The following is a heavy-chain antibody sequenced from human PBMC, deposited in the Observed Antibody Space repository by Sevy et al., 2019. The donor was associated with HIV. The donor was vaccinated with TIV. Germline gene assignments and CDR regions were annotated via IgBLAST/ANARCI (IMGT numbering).Heavy chain of an antibody. CDR1: GFTFSSYW. CDR3: ATSGGET. D-gene: IGHD3-16*01. CDR2: IKQDGSEK. V-gene: IGHV3-7*01. J-gene: IGHJ5*02. Sequence: GGSLRLSCAASGFTFSSYWMNWIRQAPGKGLEWVANIKQDGSEKYYVDSVKGEFTISRDNAKNSLYLEMNTLRAEDTAVYYCATSGGETWGQGTLVTVSS.